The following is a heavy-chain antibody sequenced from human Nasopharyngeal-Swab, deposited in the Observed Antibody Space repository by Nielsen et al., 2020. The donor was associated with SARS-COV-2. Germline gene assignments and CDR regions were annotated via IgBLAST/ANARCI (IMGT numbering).Heavy chain of an antibody. D-gene: IGHD2-2*01. J-gene: IGHJ6*03. CDR3: ARAPVLPAATYYYYYMDV. Sequence: SETLSLTCAVYGGSFSGYYWSWIRQPPGKGLEWIGEINHSGSTYYNPSLKSRVTISVDTSKNQFSLKLSSVTAADTAVYYCARAPVLPAATYYYYYMDVWGKGTTVTVSS. CDR1: GGSFSGYY. V-gene: IGHV4-34*01. CDR2: INHSGST.